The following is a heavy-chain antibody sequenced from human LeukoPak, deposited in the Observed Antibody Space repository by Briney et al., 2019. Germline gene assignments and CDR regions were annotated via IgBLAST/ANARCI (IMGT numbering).Heavy chain of an antibody. V-gene: IGHV4-4*07. D-gene: IGHD1-7*01. J-gene: IGHJ4*02. CDR2: IYTSGST. Sequence: SETLSLTCTVSGGSMNTYYWNWIRQSAGKGLEWIGRIYTSGSTDYNPSLKSRVTMSVDTSKNQFSLKLSSVTAADTAVYYCASGVRTSLDYWGRGTLVTVPS. CDR3: ASGVRTSLDY. CDR1: GGSMNTYY.